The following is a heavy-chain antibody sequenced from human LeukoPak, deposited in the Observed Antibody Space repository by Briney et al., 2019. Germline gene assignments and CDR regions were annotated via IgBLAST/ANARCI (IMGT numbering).Heavy chain of an antibody. D-gene: IGHD6-13*01. CDR3: TRDTPGIAASVSGG. Sequence: GGSLRLSCTASGFSVSHNYMNWVSQAPGKGLEWVALIYSGGNTHYADSVKGRFTISRDNSKNTLYLQMSSLRVEDTAVYYCTRDTPGIAASVSGGWGQGTLVTVSS. V-gene: IGHV3-53*01. CDR1: GFSVSHNY. J-gene: IGHJ4*02. CDR2: IYSGGNT.